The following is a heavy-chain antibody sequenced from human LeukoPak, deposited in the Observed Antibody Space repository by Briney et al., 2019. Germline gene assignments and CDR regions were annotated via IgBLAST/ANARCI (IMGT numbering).Heavy chain of an antibody. V-gene: IGHV3-33*01. CDR3: ARDAGRYFDWLGY. J-gene: IGHJ4*02. CDR1: GFTFSIYD. Sequence: PGGSLRLSCAASGFTFSIYDMHWVRQAPGKGLEWVAVIWYDGSNKYYADSVKGRFTISRDNSKNTLYLQMNSLRAEDTAVYYCARDAGRYFDWLGYWGQGTLVTVSS. CDR2: IWYDGSNK. D-gene: IGHD3-9*01.